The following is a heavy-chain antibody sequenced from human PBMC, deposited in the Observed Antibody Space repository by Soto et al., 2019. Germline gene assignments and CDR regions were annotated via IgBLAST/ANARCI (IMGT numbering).Heavy chain of an antibody. J-gene: IGHJ6*03. CDR2: IYHSGST. D-gene: IGHD3-3*01. CDR1: SGSISSSNW. V-gene: IGHV4-4*02. CDR3: ARARHVLRFLEWSGETERYYYYYMDV. Sequence: SETLSLTCAVSSGSISSSNWWSWVRQPPGKGLEWIGEIYHSGSTNYNPSLKSRVTISVDKSKNQFSLKLSSVTAADTAVYYCARARHVLRFLEWSGETERYYYYYMDVWGKGTTVTVSS.